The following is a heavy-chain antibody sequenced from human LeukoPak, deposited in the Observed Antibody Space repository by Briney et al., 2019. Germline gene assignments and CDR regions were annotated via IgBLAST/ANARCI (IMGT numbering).Heavy chain of an antibody. D-gene: IGHD1-26*01. V-gene: IGHV4-34*01. CDR1: GGSFSGYY. CDR2: INHSGST. CDR3: ARRPLGSRTRLGGKDWFDP. Sequence: PSETLSLTCAVYGGSFSGYYWSWIRQPPGKGLEWIGEINHSGSTNYNPSLKSRVTISVDTSKNQFSLKLSSVTAADTAVYYCARRPLGSRTRLGGKDWFDPWGQGTLVTVSS. J-gene: IGHJ5*02.